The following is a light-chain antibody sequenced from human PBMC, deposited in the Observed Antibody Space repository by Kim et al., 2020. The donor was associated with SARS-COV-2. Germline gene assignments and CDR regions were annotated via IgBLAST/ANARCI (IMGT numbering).Light chain of an antibody. CDR2: GAT. CDR1: QDIRKD. Sequence: ASGGDRVTINGRGSQDIRKDLGWYQQKPGRVPKRMIYGATSLKSGIPSRFSSSGSGTEFTLTISSLQPEDFATYFCLQHKTFPSTFGQGTKVEIK. V-gene: IGKV1-17*01. J-gene: IGKJ5*01. CDR3: LQHKTFPST.